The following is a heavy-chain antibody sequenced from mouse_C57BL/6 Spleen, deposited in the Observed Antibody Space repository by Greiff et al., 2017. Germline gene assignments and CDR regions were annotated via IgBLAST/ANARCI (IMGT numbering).Heavy chain of an antibody. CDR3: TRCHYYGSSYRYFDV. V-gene: IGHV1-15*01. CDR2: IDPETGGT. Sequence: VQLQESGAELVRPGASVTLSCKASGYTFTDYEMHWVKQTPVHGLEWIGAIDPETGGTAYNQKFKGKAILTADKSSSTAYMELRSLTSEDSAVYYCTRCHYYGSSYRYFDVWGTGTTVTVSS. CDR1: GYTFTDYE. J-gene: IGHJ1*03. D-gene: IGHD1-1*01.